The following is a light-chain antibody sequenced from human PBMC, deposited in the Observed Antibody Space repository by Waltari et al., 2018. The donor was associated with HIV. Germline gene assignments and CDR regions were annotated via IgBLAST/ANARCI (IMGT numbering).Light chain of an antibody. CDR2: GAS. CDR1: RDISND. J-gene: IGKJ5*01. V-gene: IGKV1-27*01. Sequence: DIQMSQAPSSLSASVGDRVTITCRASRDISNDLAWYQQKSGEVPKLLIYGASTLRSGVSSRFRGSASGTEFTLTINGLQPEGVASYYCQNYDSAPVAFGQGTRLEI. CDR3: QNYDSAPVA.